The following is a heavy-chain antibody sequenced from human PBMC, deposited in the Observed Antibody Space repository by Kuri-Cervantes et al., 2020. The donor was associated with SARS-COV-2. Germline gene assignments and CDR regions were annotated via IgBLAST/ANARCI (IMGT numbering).Heavy chain of an antibody. CDR2: INHSGST. CDR1: GGSFSGYY. V-gene: IGHV4-34*01. CDR3: ARGESLFFVHVYYMDV. J-gene: IGHJ6*03. Sequence: SETLSLTCAVYGGSFSGYYWSWIRQPPGKGLEWIGEINHSGSTNYNPSLKSRVTISVDTSKNQFSLKLSSVTAADTAVYYCARGESLFFVHVYYMDVWGKGTTVT. D-gene: IGHD2-8*01.